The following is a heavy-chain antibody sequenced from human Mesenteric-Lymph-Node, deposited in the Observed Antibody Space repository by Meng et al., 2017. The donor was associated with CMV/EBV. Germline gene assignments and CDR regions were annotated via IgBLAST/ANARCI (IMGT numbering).Heavy chain of an antibody. D-gene: IGHD1-7*01. Sequence: GESLKISCAASGFTFSSYAIHWVRQVPGKGLEWVAFIRYGGSIQYYADSVKARFTISRDDSKSTLYLHMNSLRPEDTAVYYCAIISGTTFNYAGMDLWGHGTTVTVSS. CDR1: GFTFSSYA. CDR2: IRYGGSIQ. J-gene: IGHJ6*02. CDR3: AIISGTTFNYAGMDL. V-gene: IGHV3-30*02.